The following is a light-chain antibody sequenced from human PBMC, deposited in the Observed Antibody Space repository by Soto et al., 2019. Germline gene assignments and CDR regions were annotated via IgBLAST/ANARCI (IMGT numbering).Light chain of an antibody. CDR3: QQHSNYPLT. CDR2: KAS. CDR1: QSISSW. Sequence: DIQMTQSPSTLSASVGDRVTITCRASQSISSWLAWYQQKPGKAPKLLIYKASSLESGVPSRFSGCVSGTEFTLTISSLQPDDFATYYCQQHSNYPLTFGGGTKVEIK. V-gene: IGKV1-5*03. J-gene: IGKJ4*01.